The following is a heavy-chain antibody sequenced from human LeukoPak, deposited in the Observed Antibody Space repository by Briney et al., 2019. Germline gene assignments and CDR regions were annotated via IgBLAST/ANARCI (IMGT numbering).Heavy chain of an antibody. V-gene: IGHV1-69*06. Sequence: ASVKVSSKASGVTFISYAISWVRQAPGQGLEWMGGIIPIFGTANYAQKFQGRVTITADKSTSTAYMELSSLRSEDTAVYYCAILGYCSGGSCYSADYWGQGTLVTVSS. CDR2: IIPIFGTA. CDR3: AILGYCSGGSCYSADY. CDR1: GVTFISYA. D-gene: IGHD2-15*01. J-gene: IGHJ4*02.